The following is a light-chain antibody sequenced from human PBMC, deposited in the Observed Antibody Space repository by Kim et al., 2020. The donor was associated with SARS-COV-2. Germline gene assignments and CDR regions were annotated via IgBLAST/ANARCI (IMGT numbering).Light chain of an antibody. CDR1: NIGTKS. V-gene: IGLV3-21*04. J-gene: IGLJ2*01. CDR3: QVWDSSSDHVV. Sequence: SYELTQPPSVSVAPGETARITCGGNNIGTKSVHWYQQKPGQAPVLVIYYDSDRPSGIPERFSGSNSGNTATLTISRVEAGDEADYCCQVWDSSSDHVVFGGGTQLTVL. CDR2: YDS.